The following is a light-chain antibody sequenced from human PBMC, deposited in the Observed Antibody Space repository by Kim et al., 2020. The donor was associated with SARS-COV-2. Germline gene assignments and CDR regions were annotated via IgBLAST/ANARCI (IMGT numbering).Light chain of an antibody. CDR2: WAS. CDR1: QSVFYSSNNKNY. J-gene: IGKJ1*01. CDR3: QQHYSTPRT. Sequence: ATINCKSSQSVFYSSNNKNYLAWYQQKPGQPPKLLIYWASTRESGVPDRFSGSGSGTDFTLTISSLQAEDVAVYYCQQHYSTPRTFGQGTKVEIK. V-gene: IGKV4-1*01.